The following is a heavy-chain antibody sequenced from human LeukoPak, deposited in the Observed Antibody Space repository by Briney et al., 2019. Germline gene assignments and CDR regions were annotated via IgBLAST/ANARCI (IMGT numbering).Heavy chain of an antibody. Sequence: GGSLRLSCAASGFTFSSYAMHWVRQAPGKGLEYVSAISSNGGSTYYANSVKGRFTISRDNSKNTLYLQMGSLRAEDMAVYYCARDRYSSYYYYYMDVWGKGTTVTISS. CDR2: ISSNGGST. CDR1: GFTFSSYA. J-gene: IGHJ6*03. CDR3: ARDRYSSYYYYYMDV. D-gene: IGHD5-18*01. V-gene: IGHV3-64*01.